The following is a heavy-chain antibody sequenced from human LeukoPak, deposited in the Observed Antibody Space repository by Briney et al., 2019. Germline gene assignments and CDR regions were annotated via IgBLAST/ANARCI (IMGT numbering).Heavy chain of an antibody. CDR2: FDPEDGET. V-gene: IGHV1-24*01. CDR3: ATDGTRYYDFWSGYLGTSGMDV. J-gene: IGHJ6*02. CDR1: GYTLTELS. D-gene: IGHD3-3*01. Sequence: GASVKVSCKVSGYTLTELSMHWVRQAPGKGLEWMGGFDPEDGETIYAQKFQGRVTMTEDTSTGTAYMELSSLRSEDTAVYYCATDGTRYYDFWSGYLGTSGMDVWGQGTTVTVSS.